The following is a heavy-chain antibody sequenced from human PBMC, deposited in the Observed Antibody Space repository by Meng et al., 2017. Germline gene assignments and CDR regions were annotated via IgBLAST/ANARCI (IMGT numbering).Heavy chain of an antibody. J-gene: IGHJ4*02. V-gene: IGHV6-1*01. CDR1: GDSVSSNSAA. CDR3: ARLAQDRYFDY. Sequence: QVQLQQSGPGLVNPPQPPPLPCATSGDSVSSNSAAWNWIRPSPSRGLEWLGRTYYRSKWYNDYAVSVKSRITINPDTSKNQFSLQLNSVTPEDTAVYYCARLAQDRYFDYWGQGTLVTVSS. CDR2: TYYRSKWYN. D-gene: IGHD2-15*01.